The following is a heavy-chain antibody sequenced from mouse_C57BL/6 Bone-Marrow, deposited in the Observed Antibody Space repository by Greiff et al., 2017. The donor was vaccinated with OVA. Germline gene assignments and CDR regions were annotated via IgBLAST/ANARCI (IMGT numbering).Heavy chain of an antibody. J-gene: IGHJ2*01. CDR2: IDPENGDT. CDR3: TRDRY. V-gene: IGHV14-4*01. CDR1: GFNIKDDY. Sequence: VQLQQSGAELVRPGASVKLSCTASGFNIKDDYMHWVKERPEQGLEWIGWIDPENGDTEYASKFQGKATITADTSSKTLYLHLSSLTSEDTAVYYCTRDRYWGQGTTLTFSS.